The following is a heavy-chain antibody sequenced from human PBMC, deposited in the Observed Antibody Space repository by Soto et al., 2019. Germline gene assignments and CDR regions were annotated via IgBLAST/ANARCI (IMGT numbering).Heavy chain of an antibody. J-gene: IGHJ6*02. D-gene: IGHD3-9*01. V-gene: IGHV4-39*01. CDR1: GGSISSSSYY. CDR2: IYYSGST. CDR3: ASGSYDILTGYYYYGMDV. Sequence: TSETLSLTCTVSGGSISSSSYYWGWIRQPPGKGLEWIGSIYYSGSTYYNPSLKSRVTISVDTSKNQFSLKLSSVTAADTAVYYCASGSYDILTGYYYYGMDVWGQGTTVTVSS.